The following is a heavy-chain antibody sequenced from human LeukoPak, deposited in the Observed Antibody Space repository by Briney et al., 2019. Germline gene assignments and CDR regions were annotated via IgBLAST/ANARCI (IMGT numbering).Heavy chain of an antibody. Sequence: GTSLRLSCAASGFTFRNHGMHWVRQAPGKGLEWEAIIWYDGSDKYYADSVKGRFTISRDNSKNTLYLQMNSLRAEDTAVYYCARDIGAARYFDYWGQGTQVTVSS. CDR1: GFTFRNHG. J-gene: IGHJ4*02. D-gene: IGHD6-13*01. V-gene: IGHV3-33*01. CDR3: ARDIGAARYFDY. CDR2: IWYDGSDK.